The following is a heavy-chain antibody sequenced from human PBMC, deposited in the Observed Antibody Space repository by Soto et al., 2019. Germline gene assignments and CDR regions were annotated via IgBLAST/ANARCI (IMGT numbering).Heavy chain of an antibody. V-gene: IGHV3-48*03. CDR2: ISSSGSTI. CDR1: GFTFSSYE. J-gene: IGHJ6*02. Sequence: PGGSLRLSCAASGFTFSSYEMNWVRQAPGKGLEWVSYISSSGSTIYYADSVKGRFTISRDNAKNSLYLQMNSLRAEDTAVYYCARASIVLMVYAPYYYGMDVWGQGTTVTVSS. CDR3: ARASIVLMVYAPYYYGMDV. D-gene: IGHD2-8*01.